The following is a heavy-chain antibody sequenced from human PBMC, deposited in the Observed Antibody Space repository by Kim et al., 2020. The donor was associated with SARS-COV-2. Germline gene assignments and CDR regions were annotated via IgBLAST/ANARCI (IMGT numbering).Heavy chain of an antibody. V-gene: IGHV1-69*13. CDR2: IIPIFGTA. Sequence: SVKVSCKASGGTFSSYAISWVRQAPGQGLEWMGGIIPIFGTANYAQKFQGRVTITADESTSTAYMELSSLRSEDTAVYYCARDREGNRYGMDVWGQGTTVTVSS. J-gene: IGHJ6*02. D-gene: IGHD3-10*01. CDR3: ARDREGNRYGMDV. CDR1: GGTFSSYA.